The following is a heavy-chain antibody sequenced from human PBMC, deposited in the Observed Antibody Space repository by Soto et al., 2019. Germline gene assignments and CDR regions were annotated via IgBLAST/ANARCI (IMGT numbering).Heavy chain of an antibody. J-gene: IGHJ4*02. D-gene: IGHD2-15*01. V-gene: IGHV1-69*02. CDR1: GGTFSSYT. CDR3: ARVINCSGGSCYSGGIYFDY. CDR2: IIPILGIA. Sequence: QVQLVQSGAEVKKPGSSVKVSCKASGGTFSSYTISWVRQAPGQGLEWMGRIIPILGIANYAQTFKGRVTITADKSTSTAYMELSSLRSEDTAVYYCARVINCSGGSCYSGGIYFDYWGQGTMVTVSS.